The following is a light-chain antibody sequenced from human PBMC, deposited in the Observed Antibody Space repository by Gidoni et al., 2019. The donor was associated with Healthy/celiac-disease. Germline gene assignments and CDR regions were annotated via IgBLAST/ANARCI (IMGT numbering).Light chain of an antibody. CDR3: QQYNSYSRT. V-gene: IGKV1-5*03. J-gene: IGKJ2*01. CDR2: TAS. CDR1: QSISSW. Sequence: DIQMTQSPSTLSASVGDRVTITCRASQSISSWLAWYQQKPGKAPKLLIFTASSLESVVPSRFSGSVSGTEFTLTIISLQPDDFATYYCQQYNSYSRTFGQGTKLEIK.